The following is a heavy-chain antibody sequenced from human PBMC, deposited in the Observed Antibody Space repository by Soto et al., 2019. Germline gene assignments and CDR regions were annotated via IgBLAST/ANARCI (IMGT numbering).Heavy chain of an antibody. CDR3: TIFGVVMSYYYGMDV. J-gene: IGHJ6*02. Sequence: GGSLRLSCSVSGFTFSSYAMHWVRQAPGKGLEYVSAISSNGGSTYYADSVKGRFTISRDNSKNTLYLQMSSLRAEDTAVYYCTIFGVVMSYYYGMDVWGQGTTVTVSS. CDR1: GFTFSSYA. D-gene: IGHD3-3*01. V-gene: IGHV3-64D*06. CDR2: ISSNGGST.